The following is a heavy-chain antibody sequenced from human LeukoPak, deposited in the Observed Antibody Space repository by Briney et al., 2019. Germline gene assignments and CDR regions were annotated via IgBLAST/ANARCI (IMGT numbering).Heavy chain of an antibody. CDR2: ISYDGNNK. Sequence: GRSLRLSCAASGFTFSNYAMHWVRQAPGKGLEWVALISYDGNNKYYADSVKGRFTISRDNSKNTVYVQVNSLRAEDTAVYYCAREGFPAFEAVTYYIDYWGQGTLVTVSS. CDR3: AREGFPAFEAVTYYIDY. V-gene: IGHV3-30-3*01. CDR1: GFTFSNYA. J-gene: IGHJ4*02. D-gene: IGHD6-19*01.